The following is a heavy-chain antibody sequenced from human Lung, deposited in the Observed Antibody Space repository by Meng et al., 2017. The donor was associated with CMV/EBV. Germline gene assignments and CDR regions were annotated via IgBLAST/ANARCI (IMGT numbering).Heavy chain of an antibody. J-gene: IGHJ3*02. D-gene: IGHD3-22*01. CDR1: GGSISSSKW. Sequence: SXTLSLXCVVSGGSISSSKWWSWVRQPPGKGLEWIGAIHHSGTTNYNTSLKSRVTMSVDRSKNHFSLSLTSVTAADTAVYFCARADSSYFDVSAYYPDAFDIWGQGKXVTVSS. CDR2: IHHSGTT. V-gene: IGHV4-4*02. CDR3: ARADSSYFDVSAYYPDAFDI.